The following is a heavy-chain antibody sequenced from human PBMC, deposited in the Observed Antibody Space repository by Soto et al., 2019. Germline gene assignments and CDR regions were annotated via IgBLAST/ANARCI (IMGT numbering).Heavy chain of an antibody. Sequence: ESLKVSRQESRYMFATYWIKWVRQVSGGGLEWLGRIDPSDSYTKYNPSFQGHVTISADKSTSTAYLQWSSLRASDTAVYYCASHNLFCGGDCNSSGMDGWGQGTTVTGSS. CDR1: RYMFATYW. CDR2: IDPSDSYT. CDR3: ASHNLFCGGDCNSSGMDG. J-gene: IGHJ6*02. D-gene: IGHD2-21*02. V-gene: IGHV5-10-1*01.